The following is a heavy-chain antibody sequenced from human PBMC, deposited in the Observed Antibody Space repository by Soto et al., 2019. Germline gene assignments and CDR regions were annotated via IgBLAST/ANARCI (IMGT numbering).Heavy chain of an antibody. V-gene: IGHV4-31*03. Sequence: PSETLSLTCTVSGGSISSGGYYWSWIRQHPGKGLEWIGYINYSGSTYYNPSLKRRVTISVDTSKNQFSLKLSSVTAADTAVYYCARALGYCSGSSCLHFDYWGQGTLVTVSS. CDR3: ARALGYCSGSSCLHFDY. J-gene: IGHJ4*02. D-gene: IGHD2-15*01. CDR2: INYSGST. CDR1: GGSISSGGYY.